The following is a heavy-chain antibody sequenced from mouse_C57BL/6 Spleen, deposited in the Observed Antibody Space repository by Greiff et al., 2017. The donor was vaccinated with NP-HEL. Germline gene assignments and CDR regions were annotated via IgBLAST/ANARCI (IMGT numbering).Heavy chain of an antibody. D-gene: IGHD3-2*02. CDR3: AKPQLRLRNPCFAY. Sequence: VKLMESGAELMKPGASVKLSCKATGYTFTGYWIEWVKQRPGHGLEWIGEILPGSGSTNYNEKFKGKATITADTSSNTAYMQLSSLTTEDSAIDDCAKPQLRLRNPCFAYWGQGTLVTVSA. J-gene: IGHJ3*01. V-gene: IGHV1-9*01. CDR2: ILPGSGST. CDR1: GYTFTGYW.